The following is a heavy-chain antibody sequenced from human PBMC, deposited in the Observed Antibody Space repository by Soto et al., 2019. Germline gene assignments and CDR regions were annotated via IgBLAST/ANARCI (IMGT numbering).Heavy chain of an antibody. V-gene: IGHV1-46*01. CDR1: GYTFTTYY. J-gene: IGHJ4*02. CDR2: INPSDVST. Sequence: QVFLVQSGAEVKKPGASVKVSCKTSGYTFTTYYMHWVRQAPGQGLEWMGAINPSDVSTYSAQKFQGRVTMTRDTSTSTVYLELSSLRAEDSAMYYCVRDRFGYGDSGDWGQGTLVTVSS. D-gene: IGHD4-17*01. CDR3: VRDRFGYGDSGD.